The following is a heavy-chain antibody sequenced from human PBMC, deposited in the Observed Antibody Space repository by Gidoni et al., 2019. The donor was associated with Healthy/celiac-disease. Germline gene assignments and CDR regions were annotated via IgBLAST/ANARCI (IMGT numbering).Heavy chain of an antibody. CDR1: GFTLSSYW. D-gene: IGHD3-10*01. Sequence: EVQLVESGGGLVQPGGAVRLSCAAPGFTLSSYWMSWVRQAPGKGLEWLANIKQDGSEKYYVDSVKGRFTISRDNAKNSLYLQMNSLRAEDTAVYYCARDPLLGEELLYYYYYGMDVWGQGTTVTVSS. CDR2: IKQDGSEK. J-gene: IGHJ6*02. CDR3: ARDPLLGEELLYYYYYGMDV. V-gene: IGHV3-7*03.